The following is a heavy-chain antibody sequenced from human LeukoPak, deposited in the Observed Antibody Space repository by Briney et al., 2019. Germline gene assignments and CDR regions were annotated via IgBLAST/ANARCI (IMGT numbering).Heavy chain of an antibody. V-gene: IGHV4-39*01. J-gene: IGHJ1*01. CDR1: GGSISSSSYY. CDR3: ARLGRYYDSSGYPAEYFQH. D-gene: IGHD3-22*01. Sequence: SETLSLTCTVSGGSISSSSYYWGWIRQPPGKGLEWIGSIYYSGSTYYNPSLKSRVTISVGTSKNQFSLKLSSVTAADTAVYYCARLGRYYDSSGYPAEYFQHWGQGTLVTVSS. CDR2: IYYSGST.